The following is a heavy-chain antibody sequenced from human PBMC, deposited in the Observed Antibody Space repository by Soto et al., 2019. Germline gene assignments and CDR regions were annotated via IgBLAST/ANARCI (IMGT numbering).Heavy chain of an antibody. CDR1: GYSFTSYW. V-gene: IGHV5-10-1*01. Sequence: ESLKMSCKGSGYSFTSYWISWVLHMPGKGLEWMGRIDPSDSYTNYSPSFQGHVTISADKSISTAYLQWSSLKASDTAMYYCARHGGGYSYGDEDYYYYGMDVWGQGTTVTVSS. D-gene: IGHD5-18*01. J-gene: IGHJ6*02. CDR2: IDPSDSYT. CDR3: ARHGGGYSYGDEDYYYYGMDV.